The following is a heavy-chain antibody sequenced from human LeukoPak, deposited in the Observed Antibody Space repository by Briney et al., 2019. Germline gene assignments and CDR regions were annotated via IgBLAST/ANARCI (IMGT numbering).Heavy chain of an antibody. CDR1: GYSITSSSW. Sequence: SDTLSLTCAVSGYSITSSSWWGWIRQPPGKGLEWIGYIYHSGTTYYNPSLQSRVTMSVDTSKNQFSLKLSSVTAVDTAVYYCARKENVYYYFDYWGQGTLVTISS. V-gene: IGHV4-28*01. CDR3: ARKENVYYYFDY. D-gene: IGHD3-10*01. J-gene: IGHJ4*02. CDR2: IYHSGTT.